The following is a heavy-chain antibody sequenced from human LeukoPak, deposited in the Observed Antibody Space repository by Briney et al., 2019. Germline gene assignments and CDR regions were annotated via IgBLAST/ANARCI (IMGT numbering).Heavy chain of an antibody. V-gene: IGHV2-70*11. Sequence: SGPALVKPTQTLTLTCTFSGFSLSTSGMCVSWIRQPPGKALEWLARIDWDDDKYYSTSLKTRLTISKDTSKNQVVLTMTNMDPVDTATYYCARIPNSSKNYYYGMDVWGQGTTVTVSS. CDR3: ARIPNSSKNYYYGMDV. CDR2: IDWDDDK. J-gene: IGHJ6*02. D-gene: IGHD6-13*01. CDR1: GFSLSTSGMC.